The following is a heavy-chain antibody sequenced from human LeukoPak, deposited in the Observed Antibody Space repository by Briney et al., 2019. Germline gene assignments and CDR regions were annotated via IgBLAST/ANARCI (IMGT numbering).Heavy chain of an antibody. D-gene: IGHD4-17*01. Sequence: HPGGSLRLSCAASGFTFSSYGMHWVRQAPGKGLEWVAFIRYDGSNKYYADSVKGRFTISRDNSKNTLYLQMNSLRAEDTALYYCAKDLDHDYDDYGLDYWGQGTLVTVSS. V-gene: IGHV3-30*02. J-gene: IGHJ4*02. CDR2: IRYDGSNK. CDR1: GFTFSSYG. CDR3: AKDLDHDYDDYGLDY.